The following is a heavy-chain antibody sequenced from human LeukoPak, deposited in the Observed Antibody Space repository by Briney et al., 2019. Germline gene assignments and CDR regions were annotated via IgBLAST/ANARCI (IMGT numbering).Heavy chain of an antibody. CDR1: GFTFSSYE. D-gene: IGHD3-16*02. V-gene: IGHV3-48*03. Sequence: GSLRLSCAASGFTFSSYEMSWVRQAPGKGLEWVSYIGSSGITIYYADSVKGRFTISRDNAKNSLYLQMNSLRAGDTAVYYCARGHRLYGMDVWGQGTTVTVSS. J-gene: IGHJ6*02. CDR3: ARGHRLYGMDV. CDR2: IGSSGITI.